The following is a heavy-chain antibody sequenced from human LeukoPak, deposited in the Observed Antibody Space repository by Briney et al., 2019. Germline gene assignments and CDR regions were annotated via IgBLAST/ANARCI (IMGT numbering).Heavy chain of an antibody. V-gene: IGHV4-34*01. CDR2: INHSGST. J-gene: IGHJ6*03. CDR3: ARGPGRVAGYSYGSYYYYYMDV. D-gene: IGHD5-18*01. Sequence: SETLSLTCAVYGGSFSGYYWSWIRQPPGKGLEGIGEINHSGSTNYNPSLKSRVTISVDTSKNQFSLKLSSVTAADTAVYYCARGPGRVAGYSYGSYYYYYMDVWGKGTTVTVSS. CDR1: GGSFSGYY.